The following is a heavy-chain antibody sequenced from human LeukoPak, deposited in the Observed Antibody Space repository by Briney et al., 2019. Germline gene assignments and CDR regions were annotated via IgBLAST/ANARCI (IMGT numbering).Heavy chain of an antibody. J-gene: IGHJ4*02. CDR1: GYTFTGYY. CDR2: INPNSGGT. CDR3: ARDLEEYYYDSSSYYFDY. V-gene: IGHV1-2*02. Sequence: GASVKVSCKASGYTFTGYYVHWVRQAPGQGLEWMGWINPNSGGTNYAQKFQGRVTMTRDTSISTAYMELSRLRSDDTAVYYCARDLEEYYYDSSSYYFDYWGQGTLVTVSS. D-gene: IGHD3-22*01.